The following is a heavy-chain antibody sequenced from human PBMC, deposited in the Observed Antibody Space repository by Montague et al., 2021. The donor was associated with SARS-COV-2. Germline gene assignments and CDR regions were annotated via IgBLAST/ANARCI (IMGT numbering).Heavy chain of an antibody. CDR2: IYYSGST. Sequence: SETLSLTCTVSGGSISSYYWSWIRQPPGKGLEWIGYIYYSGSTNYNPSLKSRVTISVDTSKNQFPLKLSSVTAADTAVYYCARARQDVVVPALGIGAYYYYYWMDVGGKGTTVTVSS. J-gene: IGHJ6*04. D-gene: IGHD2-2*01. CDR3: ARARQDVVVPALGIGAYYYYYWMDV. V-gene: IGHV4-59*12. CDR1: GGSISSYY.